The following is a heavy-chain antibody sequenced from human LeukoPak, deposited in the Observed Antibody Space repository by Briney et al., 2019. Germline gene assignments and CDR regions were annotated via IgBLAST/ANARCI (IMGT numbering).Heavy chain of an antibody. J-gene: IGHJ5*02. V-gene: IGHV4-39*01. CDR1: GGSISNNNYY. Sequence: SETLSLTCTVSGGSISNNNYYWDWIRQPPGKGLAWIGSVYYSGSTYYNPSLKSRVTISVDTSKNQFSLKLNSVTAADAAVYYCARHGPVFAPHISGWDRLDPWGQRTLVTVSS. CDR3: ARHGPVFAPHISGWDRLDP. CDR2: VYYSGST. D-gene: IGHD6-19*01.